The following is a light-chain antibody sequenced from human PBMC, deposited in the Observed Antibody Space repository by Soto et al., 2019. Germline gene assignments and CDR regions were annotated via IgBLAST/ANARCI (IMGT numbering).Light chain of an antibody. CDR1: QGIRND. Sequence: AILMTQSPSSLSASVGDRVTITCRASQGIRNDLAWYQQKPGKAPKLLIYEASTLQSGVPSRFSGSYSGTDFTLTIGSLQPEDFETYYCLQDFKYPRTFGQGTKVDIK. J-gene: IGKJ1*01. CDR3: LQDFKYPRT. V-gene: IGKV1-6*01. CDR2: EAS.